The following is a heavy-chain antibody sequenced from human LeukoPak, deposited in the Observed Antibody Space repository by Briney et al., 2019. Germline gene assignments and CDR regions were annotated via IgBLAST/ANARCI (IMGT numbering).Heavy chain of an antibody. CDR2: ISSSGSTI. V-gene: IGHV3-11*04. CDR1: GFTFSDYY. J-gene: IGHJ6*03. CDR3: ARALDYYYYMDV. Sequence: GGSLRLSCAASGFTFSDYYMSWIRQAPGKGLEWVSYISSSGSTIYYADSVKGRFTISRDNAKNSLYLQMNSLRAEDTAAYYCARALDYYYYMDVWGKGTTVTVSS.